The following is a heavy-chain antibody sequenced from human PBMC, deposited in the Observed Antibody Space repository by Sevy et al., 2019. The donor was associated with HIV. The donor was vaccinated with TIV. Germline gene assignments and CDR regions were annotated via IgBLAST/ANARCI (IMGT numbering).Heavy chain of an antibody. Sequence: GGSLRLSCAASGFTFSSYGMHWVRQAPGKGLEWVAFIRYDGSNKYYADSVKGRFTISRDNSKNTLYLQMNSLRAEDTAVYYCARPHVYCSSTSCYQHYYYGMYVWGQGTTVTVSS. CDR2: IRYDGSNK. CDR3: ARPHVYCSSTSCYQHYYYGMYV. V-gene: IGHV3-30*02. J-gene: IGHJ6*02. CDR1: GFTFSSYG. D-gene: IGHD2-2*01.